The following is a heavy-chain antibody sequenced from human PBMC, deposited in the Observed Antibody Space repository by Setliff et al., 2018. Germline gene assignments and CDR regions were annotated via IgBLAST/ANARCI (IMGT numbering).Heavy chain of an antibody. D-gene: IGHD2-15*01. J-gene: IGHJ5*02. V-gene: IGHV1-24*01. CDR2: FDPEDGET. Sequence: ASVKVSCKVSGYTLTELSMHWVRQAPGKGLEWMGGFDPEDGETIYAQKFQGRVTMTEDTSTDTAYMELSSLRSEDTAVHYCATEAASKYCSGGSCYSGWFDPWGQGTLVTVS. CDR3: ATEAASKYCSGGSCYSGWFDP. CDR1: GYTLTELS.